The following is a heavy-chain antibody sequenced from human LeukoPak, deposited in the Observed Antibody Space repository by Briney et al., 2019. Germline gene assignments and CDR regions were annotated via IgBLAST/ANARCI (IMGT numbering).Heavy chain of an antibody. J-gene: IGHJ4*02. V-gene: IGHV4-34*01. CDR1: GFTVSSNY. Sequence: GSLRLSCAASGFTVSSNYMSWIRQPPGKGLEWIGEINHSGSTNYNPSLKSRVTISVDTSKNQFSLKLSSVTAADTAVYYCARRPHIVVVTAIPRTRSPFDYWGQGTLVTVSS. D-gene: IGHD2-21*02. CDR3: ARRPHIVVVTAIPRTRSPFDY. CDR2: INHSGST.